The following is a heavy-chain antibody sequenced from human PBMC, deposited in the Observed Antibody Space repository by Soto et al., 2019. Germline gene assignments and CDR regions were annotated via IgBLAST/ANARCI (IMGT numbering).Heavy chain of an antibody. J-gene: IGHJ4*02. CDR3: VTDEVPQ. CDR1: GFRLSDAW. V-gene: IGHV3-15*07. CDR2: IKRDADGGRT. Sequence: EVQVVESGGGLVKPGGSLRLSCAASGFRLSDAWVHWVRQAPGKGLQWVGRIKRDADGGRTDYAAPVNGRFIISRDDSKNTLFLHMNSLISDDTGVYYCVTDEVPQWGQGTLVTVSP.